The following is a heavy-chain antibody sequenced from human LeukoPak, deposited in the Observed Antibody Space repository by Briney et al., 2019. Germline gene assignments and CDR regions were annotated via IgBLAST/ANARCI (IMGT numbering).Heavy chain of an antibody. CDR3: ARRGSNREDCSSTDCYGYGMDV. CDR1: GFIVSSNY. Sequence: GSLRLSCAVSGFIVSSNYMSWVRQAPGKGLESVSVISGGGTTYYADSVKGRFTMSRDNSKNTLYLHMNSLRADDTAVYFCARRGSNREDCSSTDCYGYGMDVWGQGTTVTVSS. J-gene: IGHJ6*02. D-gene: IGHD2-2*01. V-gene: IGHV3-53*01. CDR2: ISGGGTT.